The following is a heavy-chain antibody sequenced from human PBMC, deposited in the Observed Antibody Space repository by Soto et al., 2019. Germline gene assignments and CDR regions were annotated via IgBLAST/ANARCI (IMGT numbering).Heavy chain of an antibody. CDR1: GFTFSSYG. J-gene: IGHJ4*02. CDR2: IRSSSNTK. V-gene: IGHV3-48*02. CDR3: ARDPRYYDFWSGNSYFDY. Sequence: GGSLRLSCAASGFTFSSYGMNWVRQAPGKGLEWVSYIRSSSNTKYYADSVKGRFTISRDNAKNSLYLQMNSLRDEDTAVYYCARDPRYYDFWSGNSYFDYWGQGTQVTVSS. D-gene: IGHD3-3*01.